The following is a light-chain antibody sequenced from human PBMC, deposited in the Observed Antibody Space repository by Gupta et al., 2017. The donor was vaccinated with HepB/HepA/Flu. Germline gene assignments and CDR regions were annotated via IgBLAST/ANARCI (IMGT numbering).Light chain of an antibody. Sequence: DRQLTQSPSSLSASVGDRVTITCRASQSISSYLNWYQQKPGKAPKLLIYAASSLQSGVPSRFSGSGSGTDFTLTISSLQPEDFATYYCQQSYSTRITFGPGTKVDIK. CDR2: AAS. CDR3: QQSYSTRIT. V-gene: IGKV1-39*01. CDR1: QSISSY. J-gene: IGKJ3*01.